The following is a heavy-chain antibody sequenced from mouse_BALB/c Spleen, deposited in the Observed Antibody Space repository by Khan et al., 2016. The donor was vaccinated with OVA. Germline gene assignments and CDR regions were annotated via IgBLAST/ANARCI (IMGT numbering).Heavy chain of an antibody. Sequence: EVELVESGGGLVKPGGSLKLSCTASGFAFSSFDMSWVRQTPEKRLAWIAYVSSGGDNTYSPDTMKGRFTISRDNAKNTLYLQMSSLMSEDTAIYYCTRRPGFFDVWGAGTTVTVSS. V-gene: IGHV5-12-1*01. CDR2: VSSGGDNT. CDR3: TRRPGFFDV. CDR1: GFAFSSFD. J-gene: IGHJ1*01.